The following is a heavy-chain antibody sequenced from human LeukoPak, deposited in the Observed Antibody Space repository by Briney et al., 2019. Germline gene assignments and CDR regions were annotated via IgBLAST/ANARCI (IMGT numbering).Heavy chain of an antibody. CDR1: GFTFSSYS. V-gene: IGHV3-23*01. J-gene: IGHJ4*02. CDR3: AKAPGMIVVVTLYYFDY. D-gene: IGHD3-22*01. Sequence: PGGSLRLSCAASGFTFSSYSMNWVRQAPGKGLEWVSAISGSGGSTYYADSVKGRFTISRDNSKNTLYLQMNSLRAEDTAVYYCAKAPGMIVVVTLYYFDYWGQGTLVTVSS. CDR2: ISGSGGST.